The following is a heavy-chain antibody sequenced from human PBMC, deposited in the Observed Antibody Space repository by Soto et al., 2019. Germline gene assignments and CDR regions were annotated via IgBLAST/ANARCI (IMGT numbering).Heavy chain of an antibody. D-gene: IGHD3-22*01. CDR1: GGSIDSGDY. V-gene: IGHV4-34*01. CDR3: ARRVNHYDSSGDANDI. Sequence: SETLSLTCTVSGGSIDSGDYYWSWIRQPPGKGLEWIGEINHSGSTSYNPSLKSRVTMSVDTSKNEFSLKLTSVTAADAAVYYCARRVNHYDSSGDANDIWGQGTMVTVSS. J-gene: IGHJ3*02. CDR2: INHSGST.